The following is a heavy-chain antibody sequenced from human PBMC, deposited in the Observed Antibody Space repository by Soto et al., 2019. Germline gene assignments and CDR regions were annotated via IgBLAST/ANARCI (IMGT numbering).Heavy chain of an antibody. J-gene: IGHJ5*02. CDR1: GFTFSSYA. CDR3: ARSPEWAPEVWFDP. Sequence: PGGSLRLSCAASGFTFSSYAMTWVRQAPGKGLEWVSSMGGSGRSTYYTDSVKGRFTISRDNSENTLYLQMNSLRAEDTAVYYCARSPEWAPEVWFDPWGQGTLVTVSS. V-gene: IGHV3-23*01. CDR2: MGGSGRST. D-gene: IGHD2-8*01.